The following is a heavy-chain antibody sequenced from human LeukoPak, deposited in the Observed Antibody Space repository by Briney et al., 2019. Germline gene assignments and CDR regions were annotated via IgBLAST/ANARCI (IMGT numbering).Heavy chain of an antibody. J-gene: IGHJ4*02. D-gene: IGHD4-11*01. CDR2: IYYSGST. Sequence: SETLSLTCTVSGGSISSSSYYWGWIRQPPGKGLEWIGSIYYSGSTYYNPSLKSRVTISVDTSKNQFSLKLSSVTAADTAVYYCAIPTQYSNYIDYWGQGTLVTVSS. CDR1: GGSISSSSYY. V-gene: IGHV4-39*01. CDR3: AIPTQYSNYIDY.